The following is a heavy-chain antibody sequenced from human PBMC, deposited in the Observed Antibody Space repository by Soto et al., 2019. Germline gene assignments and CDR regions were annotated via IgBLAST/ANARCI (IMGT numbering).Heavy chain of an antibody. CDR3: ARASRGYSYGYHWYFDL. D-gene: IGHD5-18*01. CDR1: GFTFSSYW. V-gene: IGHV3-7*01. J-gene: IGHJ2*01. CDR2: IKQDRSEK. Sequence: PGGSLRLSCAASGFTFSSYWMSWVRQAPGKGLEWVANIKQDRSEKYYVDSVKGRFTISRDNAKNSLYLQMNSLRAEDAAVYYCARASRGYSYGYHWYFDLWGRGTLVTVSS.